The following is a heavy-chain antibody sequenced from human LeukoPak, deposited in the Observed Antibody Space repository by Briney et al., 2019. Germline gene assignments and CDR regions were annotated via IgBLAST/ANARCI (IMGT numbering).Heavy chain of an antibody. Sequence: ASVKVSCKASGYSFTTHYVHCVRQAPGQGLEWVGVINPNDGGTISAQKLQDRVTLTRDTSVSTAYMELSRLRPDDTAIYYCARGRVRGQFDPWGQGTLVSVSS. J-gene: IGHJ5*02. D-gene: IGHD3-3*01. V-gene: IGHV1-2*02. CDR3: ARGRVRGQFDP. CDR1: GYSFTTHY. CDR2: INPNDGGT.